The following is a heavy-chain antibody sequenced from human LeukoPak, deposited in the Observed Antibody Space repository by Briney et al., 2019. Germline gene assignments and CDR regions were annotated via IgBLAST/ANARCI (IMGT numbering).Heavy chain of an antibody. Sequence: GASVKVSCKASGYTFTSYGISWGRQAPGQGLEWMGWISAYNGNTNYAQKVQGRVTMTTDTSTSTAYMELRSLRSDDTAVYYCAREETHHVYYGMDVWGQGTMVTVSS. CDR2: ISAYNGNT. CDR1: GYTFTSYG. J-gene: IGHJ6*02. V-gene: IGHV1-18*01. CDR3: AREETHHVYYGMDV. D-gene: IGHD1-14*01.